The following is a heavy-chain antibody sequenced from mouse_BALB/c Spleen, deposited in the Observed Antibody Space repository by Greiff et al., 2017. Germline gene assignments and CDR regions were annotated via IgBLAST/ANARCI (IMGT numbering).Heavy chain of an antibody. D-gene: IGHD2-4*01. Sequence: QVQLQQSGAELMKPGASVKISCKATGYTFSSYWIEWVKQRPGHGLEWIGERLPGSGSTNYNEKFKGQATFTADTSSNTAYMQLSSLTSEDSACYDCARCAMRTTGYFDDWGQGTTLTVSS. CDR2: RLPGSGST. V-gene: IGHV1-9*01. CDR3: ARCAMRTTGYFDD. J-gene: IGHJ2*01. CDR1: GYTFSSYW.